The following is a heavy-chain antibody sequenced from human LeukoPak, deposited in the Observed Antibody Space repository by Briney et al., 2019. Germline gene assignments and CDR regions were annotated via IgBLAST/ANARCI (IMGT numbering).Heavy chain of an antibody. Sequence: SQTLSLTCAISGDSVSSNSAAWNWSRQSPSRGLEWLGRTYYRSKWYNDYAVSVKSRITINPDTSKNQFSLQLNSVTPEDTAVYYCASSSSSSWYPNWFDPWGQGTLVTVSS. D-gene: IGHD6-13*01. J-gene: IGHJ5*02. CDR3: ASSSSSSWYPNWFDP. CDR1: GDSVSSNSAA. V-gene: IGHV6-1*01. CDR2: TYYRSKWYN.